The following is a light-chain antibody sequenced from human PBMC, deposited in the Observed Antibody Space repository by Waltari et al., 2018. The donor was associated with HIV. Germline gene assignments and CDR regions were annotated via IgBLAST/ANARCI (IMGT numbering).Light chain of an antibody. CDR1: SDNVGHQG. J-gene: IGLJ2*01. Sequence: AGLRQPPSLSTGLVQTATPTCTGNSDNVGHQGDVWLQHNQGHPPRLPTHRNNSQPSGVSDRFSTATSGNTAFLTIRGLRSEDEADYFCSAWYSSLTGWIFGGGTQLAVL. V-gene: IGLV10-54*01. CDR2: RNN. CDR3: SAWYSSLTGWI.